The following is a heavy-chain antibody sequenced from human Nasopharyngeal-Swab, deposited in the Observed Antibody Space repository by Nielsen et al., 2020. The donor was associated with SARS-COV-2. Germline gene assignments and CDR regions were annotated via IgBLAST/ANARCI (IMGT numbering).Heavy chain of an antibody. CDR3: AKDRITMIVEPDY. J-gene: IGHJ4*02. Sequence: WIRQPPGKGLEWVSAISGSGGSTYYVDSVKGRFTISRDNSKNTLYLQMNSLRAEDTAVYYCAKDRITMIVEPDYWGQGTLVTVSS. CDR2: ISGSGGST. V-gene: IGHV3-23*01. D-gene: IGHD3-22*01.